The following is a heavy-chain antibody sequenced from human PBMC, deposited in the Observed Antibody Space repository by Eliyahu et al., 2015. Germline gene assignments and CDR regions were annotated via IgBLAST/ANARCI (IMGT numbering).Heavy chain of an antibody. CDR1: GFXFSGSA. V-gene: IGHV3-73*02. J-gene: IGHJ4*01. D-gene: IGHD3-22*01. Sequence: EVQLVESGGGLVQPGGSLKLSCAAXGFXFSGSAMHWVRQASGKGLEWVGRIRSKANSYATAYAASVKGRFTISRDDSKNTAYLQMNSLKTEDTAVYYCTRGPSSGYSYWGQGTLVTVSS. CDR2: IRSKANSYAT. CDR3: TRGPSSGYSY.